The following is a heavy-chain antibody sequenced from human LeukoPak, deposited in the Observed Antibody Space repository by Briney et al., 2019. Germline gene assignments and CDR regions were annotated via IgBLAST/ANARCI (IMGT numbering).Heavy chain of an antibody. V-gene: IGHV3-15*01. CDR2: IKSKTDGGTT. J-gene: IGHJ3*02. D-gene: IGHD6-13*01. CDR1: GFTFSNAW. CDR3: TTGEQQLVSGEVEDAFDI. Sequence: PGGSLRLSCAASGFTFSNAWMSWVRQAPGKGLEWVGRIKSKTDGGTTDYAAPVKGRFTISRDDSKNTLYLQMNSLKTEDTAVYYCTTGEQQLVSGEVEDAFDIWGQGTMVTVSS.